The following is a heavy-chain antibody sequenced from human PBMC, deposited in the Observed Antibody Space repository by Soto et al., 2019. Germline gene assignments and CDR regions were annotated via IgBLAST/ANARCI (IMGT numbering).Heavy chain of an antibody. D-gene: IGHD3-10*01. CDR2: IYYSGST. J-gene: IGHJ5*02. CDR3: ARLRITEWFDP. V-gene: IGHV4-59*08. CDR1: GGSISSYY. Sequence: PSETLSLTCTVSGGSISSYYWSWIRQPPGKGLEWIGYIYYSGSTNYNPSLKSRVTISVDTSKNQFSLKLSSVTAADTAVYYCARLRITEWFDPWGQGTLVTVSS.